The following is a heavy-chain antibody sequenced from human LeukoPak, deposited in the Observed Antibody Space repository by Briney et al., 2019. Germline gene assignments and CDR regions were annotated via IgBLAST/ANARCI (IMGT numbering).Heavy chain of an antibody. CDR2: IYVTGT. J-gene: IGHJ6*03. Sequence: PSETLSLTCTVSGGSIGTYYWSWVRQSPGTGLEWIGYIYVTGTRYNPYLQSRVTISVDRSRNQFFLKMTSVTAADTAVYYCARHIGGGIEDMDVWGRGTRVTVSS. D-gene: IGHD3-16*02. V-gene: IGHV4-59*08. CDR3: ARHIGGGIEDMDV. CDR1: GGSIGTYY.